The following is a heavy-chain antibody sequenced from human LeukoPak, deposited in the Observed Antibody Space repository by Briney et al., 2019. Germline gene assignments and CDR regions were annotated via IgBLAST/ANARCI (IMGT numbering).Heavy chain of an antibody. CDR3: ARAPWKQLSTGYNWFDP. V-gene: IGHV4-59*01. J-gene: IGHJ5*02. Sequence: PSETLSLICTVSGGSISSYYWSWIRQPPGKGLEWIGYIYYSGSTNYNPSLKSRVTISVDTSKNQFSLKLGSVTAADTAVYYCARAPWKQLSTGYNWFDPWGQGTLVTVSS. CDR1: GGSISSYY. D-gene: IGHD6-13*01. CDR2: IYYSGST.